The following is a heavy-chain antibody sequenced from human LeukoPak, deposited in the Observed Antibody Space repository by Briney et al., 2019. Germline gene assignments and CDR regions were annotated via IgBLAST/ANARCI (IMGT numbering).Heavy chain of an antibody. D-gene: IGHD1-26*01. V-gene: IGHV3-33*08. Sequence: GRSLRLSCAASGFTFSSYGMHWVRQAPGKGLEWVAVIWYDGSNQYYLDSVKGRFTVSRDNAKNTLYLQMNSLRAEDTAVYYCATDRNSGKYYDYWGQGTLVTVSS. CDR1: GFTFSSYG. CDR3: ATDRNSGKYYDY. CDR2: IWYDGSNQ. J-gene: IGHJ4*02.